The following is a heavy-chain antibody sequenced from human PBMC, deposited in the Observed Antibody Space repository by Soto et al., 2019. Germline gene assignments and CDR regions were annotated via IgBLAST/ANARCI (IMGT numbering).Heavy chain of an antibody. J-gene: IGHJ5*02. CDR2: IYYSGST. CDR1: GGSISSGDYY. D-gene: IGHD2-8*01. CDR3: ARDPVVPTRFDP. Sequence: SQTLSLTCTVSGGSISSGDYYWSWIRQPPGKGLEWIGYIYYSGSTYYNPSLKRRVTISVATSKNQFSLKLSSVTAADTAVYYCARDPVVPTRFDPWGQGTLVTVSS. V-gene: IGHV4-30-4*01.